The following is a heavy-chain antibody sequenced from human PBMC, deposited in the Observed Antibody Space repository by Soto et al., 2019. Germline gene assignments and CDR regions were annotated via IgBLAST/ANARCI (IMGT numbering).Heavy chain of an antibody. J-gene: IGHJ3*02. D-gene: IGHD3-3*01. CDR2: ISYDGSNK. CDR1: GFTFSSYA. CDR3: ARDSQSITIFDGGWNAFDI. Sequence: GGSLRLSCAASGFTFSSYAMHWVRQAPGKGLEWVAVISYDGSNKYYADSVKGRFTISRDNSKNTLYLQMNSLRAEDTAVYYCARDSQSITIFDGGWNAFDIWGQGTMVTVSS. V-gene: IGHV3-30-3*01.